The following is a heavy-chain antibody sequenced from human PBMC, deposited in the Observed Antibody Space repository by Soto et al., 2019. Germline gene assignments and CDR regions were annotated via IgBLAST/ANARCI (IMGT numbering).Heavy chain of an antibody. CDR3: ARPGRRRDDGMDV. CDR1: GYSFTSYW. J-gene: IGHJ6*02. D-gene: IGHD6-25*01. Sequence: GESLKISCKGSGYSFTSYWIGWVRQMPGKGLEWMGIIYLGDSDTRYSPSFQGQVTISADKSISTAYLQWSSLKASDTAMYYCARPGRRRDDGMDVWGQGTTVTVSS. CDR2: IYLGDSDT. V-gene: IGHV5-51*01.